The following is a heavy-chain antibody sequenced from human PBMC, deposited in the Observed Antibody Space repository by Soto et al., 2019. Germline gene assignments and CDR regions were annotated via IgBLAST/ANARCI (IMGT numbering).Heavy chain of an antibody. CDR3: ARDLARPYCSGGSCYDY. J-gene: IGHJ4*02. V-gene: IGHV1-69*04. D-gene: IGHD2-15*01. CDR1: GGTFGSYT. CDR2: IIPILGIA. Sequence: SGKVSCKASGGTFGSYTISWVRQAPGQGLEWMGRIIPILGIANYAQKFQGRVTITADKSTSTAYMELSSLRSEDTAVYYCARDLARPYCSGGSCYDYWGQGTLVTVSS.